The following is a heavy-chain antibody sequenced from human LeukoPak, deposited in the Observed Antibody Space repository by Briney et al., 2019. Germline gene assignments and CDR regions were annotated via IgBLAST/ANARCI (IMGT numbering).Heavy chain of an antibody. J-gene: IGHJ4*02. CDR2: IYSGGNT. CDR3: ARRYSSGWHLDY. CDR1: GFTVSNNF. D-gene: IGHD6-19*01. Sequence: PGGSLRLSCAASGFTVSNNFMSWVRQAPGKGLEWVSVIYSGGNTYYADSVKGRFTISRDNSKNTLYLQMNSLRAEDTAVYYCARRYSSGWHLDYWGQGTLVTVSS. V-gene: IGHV3-66*01.